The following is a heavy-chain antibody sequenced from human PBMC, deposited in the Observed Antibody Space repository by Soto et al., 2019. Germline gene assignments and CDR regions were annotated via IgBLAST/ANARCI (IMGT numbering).Heavy chain of an antibody. J-gene: IGHJ4*02. D-gene: IGHD1-1*01. CDR3: AKDKGVFNWATSYFDY. Sequence: PGSSLGLSCASSGFTFGNYAMDWVRHAPGKGLEWVALTSYDGNNEYYTDSVKGRFTISRDNSKNTLFLQMNSPRPEDTAVYYCAKDKGVFNWATSYFDYWGQGALVTVSS. CDR2: TSYDGNNE. V-gene: IGHV3-30*18. CDR1: GFTFGNYA.